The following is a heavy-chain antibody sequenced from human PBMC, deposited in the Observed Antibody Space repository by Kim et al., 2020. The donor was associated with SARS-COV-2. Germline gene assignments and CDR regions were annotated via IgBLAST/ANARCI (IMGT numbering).Heavy chain of an antibody. CDR3: ARPGLLLGLNAMDV. D-gene: IGHD1-26*01. J-gene: IGHJ6*02. CDR2: IYPSDSDT. Sequence: GESLKISCKASGYSFTTYWIGWVRQMPGKGLEWMGIIYPSDSDTINSPSFQGQVTISADKSISTAYLQWSILKASDTALYYCARPGLLLGLNAMDVRGRGTTVTFSS. V-gene: IGHV5-51*01. CDR1: GYSFTTYW.